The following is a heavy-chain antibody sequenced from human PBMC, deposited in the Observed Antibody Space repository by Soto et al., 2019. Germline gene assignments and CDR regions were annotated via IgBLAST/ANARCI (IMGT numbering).Heavy chain of an antibody. CDR1: GGSISSYY. CDR3: ARVWGGAFDI. V-gene: IGHV4-59*01. D-gene: IGHD3-10*01. Sequence: PSETLSLTCTVSGGSISSYYWSSIRQPPGKGLEWIGYIYYSGSTYYNPSLKSRVTISVDTSKNQFSLKLSSVTAADTAVYYCARVWGGAFDIWGQGTMVTVSS. J-gene: IGHJ3*02. CDR2: IYYSGST.